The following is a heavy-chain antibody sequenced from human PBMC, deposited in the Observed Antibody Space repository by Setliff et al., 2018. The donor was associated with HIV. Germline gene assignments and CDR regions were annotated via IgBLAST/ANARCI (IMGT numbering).Heavy chain of an antibody. CDR2: MNPNSGVS. CDR1: GHTFTNYD. Sequence: GASVKVSCKPPGHTFTNYDIHWMRRAPGQGLEWMGWMNPNSGVSGYALKFHDRVTMTRDTSITTLYMELSSLTSADTAVYYCARGKGVGGVIITGGLDVWGQGTTVTVSS. D-gene: IGHD3-10*01. J-gene: IGHJ6*02. V-gene: IGHV1-8*01. CDR3: ARGKGVGGVIITGGLDV.